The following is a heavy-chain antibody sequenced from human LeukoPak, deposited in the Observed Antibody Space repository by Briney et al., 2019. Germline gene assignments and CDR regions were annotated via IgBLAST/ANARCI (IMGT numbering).Heavy chain of an antibody. CDR2: IIPILGIA. D-gene: IGHD5-12*01. Sequence: SVKVSCKASGGTFSSYAISWVRQAPGQGLEWMGRIIPILGIANYAQKFQGRVTITADKSTSTAYMELSSLRPEDTAVYYCARDHSRSGYERPYYYGMDVWGQGTTVTVSS. J-gene: IGHJ6*02. CDR1: GGTFSSYA. V-gene: IGHV1-69*04. CDR3: ARDHSRSGYERPYYYGMDV.